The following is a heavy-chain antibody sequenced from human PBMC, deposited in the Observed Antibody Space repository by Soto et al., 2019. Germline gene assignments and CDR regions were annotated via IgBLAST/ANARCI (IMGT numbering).Heavy chain of an antibody. D-gene: IGHD3-22*01. CDR1: GYTFTSYG. CDR3: ARDXNDSSAYYHHYYYGMDV. Sequence: ASVKVSCKASGYTFTSYGIHWVRQAPGQRLEWTGWINAGNGNTKYSEKFQGRVTITRDTSASTAYLELSSLRSEDTAVYYCARDXNDSSAYYHHYYYGMDVWGQGTTVTVSS. CDR2: INAGNGNT. J-gene: IGHJ6*02. V-gene: IGHV1-3*01.